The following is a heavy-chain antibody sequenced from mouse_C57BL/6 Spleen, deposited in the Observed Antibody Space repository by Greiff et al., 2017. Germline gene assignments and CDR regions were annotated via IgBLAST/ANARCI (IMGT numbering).Heavy chain of an antibody. V-gene: IGHV7-3*01. CDR3: ARFTTVVDY. D-gene: IGHD1-1*01. Sequence: EVMLVESGGGLVQPGGSLSLSCAASGLTFTDYYMSWVRQPPGKALEWLGFIRNQANGYTTEYSASVKGRFTISRDNSQSILYLQMIALRAEDSATYYCARFTTVVDYWGQGTTLTVSS. CDR1: GLTFTDYY. CDR2: IRNQANGYTT. J-gene: IGHJ2*01.